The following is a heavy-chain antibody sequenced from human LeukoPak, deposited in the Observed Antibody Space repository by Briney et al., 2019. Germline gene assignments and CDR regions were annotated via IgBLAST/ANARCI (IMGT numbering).Heavy chain of an antibody. CDR3: ARDYGDHGEYFDY. CDR1: GFTFSSYN. V-gene: IGHV3-48*02. D-gene: IGHD4-17*01. Sequence: QPGRSLRLSCAASGFTFSSYNMNWVRQAPGKGLEWVSYISSGGSTIYYADSVKGRFTISRDNAKNSLYLQMNSPRDEDTAVYYCARDYGDHGEYFDYWGQGTLVTVSS. CDR2: ISSGGSTI. J-gene: IGHJ4*02.